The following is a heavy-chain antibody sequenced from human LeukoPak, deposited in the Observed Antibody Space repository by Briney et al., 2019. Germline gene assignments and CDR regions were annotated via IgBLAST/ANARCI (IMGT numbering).Heavy chain of an antibody. CDR1: GFTFSDYY. V-gene: IGHV3-49*03. Sequence: QPGGSLRLSCAASGFTFSDYYMSWIRQAPGKGLEWVGFIRSKAYGGTTEYAASVKGRFTISRDDSKSIAYLQMNSLKTEDTAVYYCTSGTIAAAGLYWGQGTLVTVSS. CDR2: IRSKAYGGTT. CDR3: TSGTIAAAGLY. D-gene: IGHD6-13*01. J-gene: IGHJ4*02.